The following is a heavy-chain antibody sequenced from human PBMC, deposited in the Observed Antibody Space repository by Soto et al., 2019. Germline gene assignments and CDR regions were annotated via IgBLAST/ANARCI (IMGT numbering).Heavy chain of an antibody. Sequence: QVQLVQSGAEVKKPGASVKVSCKASGYTFTSYDITWVRQATGQGLEWMGWMNPNSGNTGYAQKFQGRVTVTWNTSVSSSYMEMSRLRSEDTAVYYCARGSRTTLVTPFDIDHWGQGTLVTVSS. CDR3: ARGSRTTLVTPFDIDH. V-gene: IGHV1-8*01. J-gene: IGHJ5*02. D-gene: IGHD1-7*01. CDR2: MNPNSGNT. CDR1: GYTFTSYD.